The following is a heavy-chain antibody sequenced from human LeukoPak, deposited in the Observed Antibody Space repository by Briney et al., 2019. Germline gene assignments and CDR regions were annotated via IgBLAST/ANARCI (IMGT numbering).Heavy chain of an antibody. Sequence: GGSLRLSCAASGFTFSSYAMSWVRQAPGKGLEWVSAVSGSGGSTYYADSVKGRFTISRDNAKSTLYLQMNSLRVEDTAVYYCARARGNTYGYFEYWGQGTLVTVSS. CDR3: ARARGNTYGYFEY. CDR1: GFTFSSYA. V-gene: IGHV3-23*01. D-gene: IGHD5-18*01. CDR2: VSGSGGST. J-gene: IGHJ4*02.